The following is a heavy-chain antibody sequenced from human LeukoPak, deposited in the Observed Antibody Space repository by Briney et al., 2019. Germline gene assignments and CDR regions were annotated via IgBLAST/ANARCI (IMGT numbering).Heavy chain of an antibody. CDR3: AREGSALRDLNYFDF. Sequence: ALVKVSCKASGYTFTSYGISWVRQAPGQGLEWMAWISAYNGNTNYAQKLQDRVTMTTDTSTSTAYVELRSLRSDDTAVYYCAREGSALRDLNYFDFWGQGTLVTVSS. D-gene: IGHD3-10*01. V-gene: IGHV1-18*01. CDR2: ISAYNGNT. CDR1: GYTFTSYG. J-gene: IGHJ4*02.